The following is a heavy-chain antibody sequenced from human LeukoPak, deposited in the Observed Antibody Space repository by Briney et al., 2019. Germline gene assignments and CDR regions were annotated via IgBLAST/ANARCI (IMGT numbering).Heavy chain of an antibody. CDR2: IYYSGST. Sequence: SETLSLTCTVSGGSISSGGYYWSWIRQHPGKGLEWIGYIYYSGSTYYNPSLKSRVTISVDTSKNQFSLKLSSVTAADTAVYYCARAPPTYYYDSSGYSPFDYWGQGTLVAVSS. CDR1: GGSISSGGYY. D-gene: IGHD3-22*01. J-gene: IGHJ4*02. CDR3: ARAPPTYYYDSSGYSPFDY. V-gene: IGHV4-31*03.